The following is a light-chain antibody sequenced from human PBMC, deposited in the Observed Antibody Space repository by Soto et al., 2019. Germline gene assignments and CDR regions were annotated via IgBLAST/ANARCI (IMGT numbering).Light chain of an antibody. CDR1: QSISSN. V-gene: IGKV3-15*01. CDR2: DAS. Sequence: EIEMTQSPSTLSASPGERATITCRASQSISSNLTWYQQKVGQAPKLLIYDASTMATGIPARFSGSGSGTEFTLTISSLQSEDFAVYYCQQYNDWSETFGQGTKVEIK. CDR3: QQYNDWSET. J-gene: IGKJ1*01.